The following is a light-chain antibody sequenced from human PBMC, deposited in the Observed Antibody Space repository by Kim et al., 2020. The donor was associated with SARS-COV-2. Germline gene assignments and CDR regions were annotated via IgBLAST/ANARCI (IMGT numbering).Light chain of an antibody. CDR3: QQYDSFPLT. V-gene: IGKV1-5*03. CDR1: QSISGW. CDR2: KAS. Sequence: ASVGYRVTITCRASQSISGWLAWYQQKPGKAPKFLIYKASILESGVPPRFSGSVSGTEFSLTIGSLQPDDFATYYCQQYDSFPLTFGGGTKVDIK. J-gene: IGKJ4*01.